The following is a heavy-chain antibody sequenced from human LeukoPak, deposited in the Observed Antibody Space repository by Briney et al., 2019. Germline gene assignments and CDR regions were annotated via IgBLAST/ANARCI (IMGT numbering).Heavy chain of an antibody. V-gene: IGHV3-23*01. CDR2: ISGSGGST. Sequence: GGSLRLSCAASGFTFSSYDMSWVRQAPGKGPEWVSGISGSGGSTYYADSVKGRFTISRDNSKNTLYLQMNSLRAEDTAVYYCAKGDDGYNPRGYWGQGTLVTVSS. CDR1: GFTFSSYD. D-gene: IGHD5-24*01. J-gene: IGHJ4*02. CDR3: AKGDDGYNPRGY.